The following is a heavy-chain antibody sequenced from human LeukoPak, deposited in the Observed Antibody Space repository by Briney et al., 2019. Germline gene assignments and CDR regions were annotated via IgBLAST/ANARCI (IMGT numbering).Heavy chain of an antibody. Sequence: ASVKVSCKVSGYTLTELSMHWVRQAPGKGLEWMGGFDPEDGETIYAQKFQGRVTMTEDTSTDTAYMELSSLRSEDTAVYYCATDPYSGSYPASDYWGQGTLVTVSS. CDR1: GYTLTELS. D-gene: IGHD1-26*01. V-gene: IGHV1-24*01. CDR3: ATDPYSGSYPASDY. J-gene: IGHJ4*02. CDR2: FDPEDGET.